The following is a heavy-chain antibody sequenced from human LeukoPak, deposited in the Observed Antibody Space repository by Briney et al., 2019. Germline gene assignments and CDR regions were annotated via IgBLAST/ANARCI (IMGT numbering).Heavy chain of an antibody. Sequence: KPSETLSLTCTVSGGSISSYYWSWIRQPPGKGLEWIGYIHYSGNTNYNPSLKSRVTISVDTSKNQFSLRLSSVTAADTAVYYCARSYCGGGSCGAFDIWGQGTMVTVSS. CDR3: ARSYCGGGSCGAFDI. V-gene: IGHV4-59*01. D-gene: IGHD2-15*01. CDR2: IHYSGNT. J-gene: IGHJ3*02. CDR1: GGSISSYY.